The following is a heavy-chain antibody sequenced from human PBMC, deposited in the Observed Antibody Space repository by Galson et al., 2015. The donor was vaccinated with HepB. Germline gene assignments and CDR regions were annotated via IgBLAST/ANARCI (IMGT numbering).Heavy chain of an antibody. CDR2: FYYTGNT. J-gene: IGHJ4*02. CDR3: ARHESESKTYAADN. V-gene: IGHV4-39*01. Sequence: SETLSLTCTMSGGSISSSSYYWGWLRQPPGKGLEWIGSFYYTGNTHYNPSLKSRVTMSGDTSKNQFSLKLNSVTAADTAVYYCARHESESKTYAADNWGQGTLVTVSS. D-gene: IGHD2-2*01. CDR1: GGSISSSSYY.